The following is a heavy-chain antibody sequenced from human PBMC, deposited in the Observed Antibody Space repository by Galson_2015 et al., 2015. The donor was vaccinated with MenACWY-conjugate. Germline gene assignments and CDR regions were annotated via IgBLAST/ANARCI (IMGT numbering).Heavy chain of an antibody. D-gene: IGHD1-26*01. J-gene: IGHJ4*02. V-gene: IGHV6-1*01. CDR3: ARVGVYSGSSRGYFDY. CDR1: GDSVSSHSAA. Sequence: CAISGDSVSSHSAAWNWIRQSPSRGLEWLGRTYYRSKWYNDYAVSVKGRITINPDTSKNQFSLQLNSVTPEDTAVYYCARVGVYSGSSRGYFDYWGQGTLVTVSS. CDR2: TYYRSKWYN.